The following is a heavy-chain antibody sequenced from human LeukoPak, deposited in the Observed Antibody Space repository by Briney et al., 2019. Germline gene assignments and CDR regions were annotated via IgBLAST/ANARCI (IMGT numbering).Heavy chain of an antibody. Sequence: SVTVSCKASGGTFSSYAISWVRQAPGKGLEWMGGIIPIFGTANYAQKFQGRVTITADESTSTAYMELSSLRSEDRDAYYCARDANCLSGSDRPGIYYDLDIWGNGTTVTVSS. CDR2: IIPIFGTA. CDR3: ARDANCLSGSDRPGIYYDLDI. J-gene: IGHJ6*03. CDR1: GGTFSSYA. D-gene: IGHD4/OR15-4a*01. V-gene: IGHV1-69*13.